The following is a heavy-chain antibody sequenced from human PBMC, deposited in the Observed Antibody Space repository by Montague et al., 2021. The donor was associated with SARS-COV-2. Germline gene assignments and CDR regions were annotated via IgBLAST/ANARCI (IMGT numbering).Heavy chain of an antibody. Sequence: TLSLTCTVSGGSISGGGYYWSWIRQRPGKGLEWIAYIYYSGSTYYXXXLKSRVSISVDTSKNQFSLKLSSVTAADTAVYYCARARTRFSLIVVVIDTFDIWGQGTMVTVSS. V-gene: IGHV4-31*03. J-gene: IGHJ3*02. CDR1: GGSISGGGYY. CDR2: IYYSGST. D-gene: IGHD3-22*01. CDR3: ARARTRFSLIVVVIDTFDI.